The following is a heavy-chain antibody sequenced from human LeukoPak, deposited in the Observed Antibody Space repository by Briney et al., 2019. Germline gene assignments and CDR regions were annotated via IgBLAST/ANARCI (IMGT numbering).Heavy chain of an antibody. J-gene: IGHJ5*02. D-gene: IGHD2-2*01. CDR2: IYSGGST. CDR3: ARENPLGYCSSTSCPTGDNWFDP. CDR1: GFTVSSNY. Sequence: PGGSLRLSCAASGFTVSSNYMSWVRQAPGKGLEWVSVIYSGGSTYYADSVKGRFTISRDNFKNTLYLQMNSLRAEDTAVYYCARENPLGYCSSTSCPTGDNWFDPWGQGTLVTVSS. V-gene: IGHV3-53*01.